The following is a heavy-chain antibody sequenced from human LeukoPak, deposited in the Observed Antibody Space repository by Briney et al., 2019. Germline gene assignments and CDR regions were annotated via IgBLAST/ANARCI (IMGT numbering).Heavy chain of an antibody. CDR3: ARVGVVVTANPIDY. D-gene: IGHD2-21*02. Sequence: GGSLRLSCAVSGFTFSSYSMNWVRQAPGKGLEWVSSISSSSSHIYYSDSVKGRFTISRDNAKNSLYLQMNSPRDEDTAVYYCARVGVVVTANPIDYWGQGTLVTVSS. J-gene: IGHJ4*02. V-gene: IGHV3-21*01. CDR1: GFTFSSYS. CDR2: ISSSSSHI.